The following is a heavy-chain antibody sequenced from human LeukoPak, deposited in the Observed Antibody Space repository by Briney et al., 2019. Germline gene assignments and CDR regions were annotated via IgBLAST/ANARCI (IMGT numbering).Heavy chain of an antibody. CDR3: AKGYDILTGYPYYYYGMDV. Sequence: PGGSLRLSCAASGFTFSSYAMSWVRQAPGKGLEWVSAISGSGGSTYYADSVKGRFTISRDNSKNTLYLQMNSLRAEDTAVYYCAKGYDILTGYPYYYYGMDVWGQGTTVTVSS. V-gene: IGHV3-23*01. D-gene: IGHD3-9*01. J-gene: IGHJ6*02. CDR1: GFTFSSYA. CDR2: ISGSGGST.